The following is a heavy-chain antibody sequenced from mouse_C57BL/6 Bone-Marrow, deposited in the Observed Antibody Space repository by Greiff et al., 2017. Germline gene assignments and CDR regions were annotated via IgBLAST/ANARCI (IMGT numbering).Heavy chain of an antibody. V-gene: IGHV14-4*01. CDR3: TTRVVVDPYYAMDY. J-gene: IGHJ4*01. CDR2: IDPENGDT. CDR1: GFNIKDDY. Sequence: VQLQQSGAELVRPGASVKLSCTASGFNIKDDYMHWVKQRPDQGLEWIGRIDPENGDTEYASKFQGKATITTDTSSNTAYLQLSSLTSEDSAVYYCTTRVVVDPYYAMDYWGQGTSVTVSA. D-gene: IGHD1-1*01.